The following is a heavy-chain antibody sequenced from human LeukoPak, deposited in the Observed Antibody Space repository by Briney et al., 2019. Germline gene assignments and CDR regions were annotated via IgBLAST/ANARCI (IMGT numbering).Heavy chain of an antibody. CDR3: ARDRTMGSENWFDP. J-gene: IGHJ5*02. CDR2: IYYSGST. Sequence: SETLSLTCTVSGGSISSYYWSWIRQPPGRGLEWIGSIYYSGSTDYNPSLKSRVTISVDTSKNQFSLKLSSVTAADTAVYYCARDRTMGSENWFDPWGQGTLVTVSS. D-gene: IGHD4/OR15-4a*01. CDR1: GGSISSYY. V-gene: IGHV4-59*01.